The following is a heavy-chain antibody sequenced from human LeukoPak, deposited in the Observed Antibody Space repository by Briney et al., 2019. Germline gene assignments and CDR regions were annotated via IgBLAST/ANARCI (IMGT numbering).Heavy chain of an antibody. V-gene: IGHV3-23*01. Sequence: PGGSLRLSCAASGFTFSNYVMSWVRQAPGKGPEWVSGISGDASDTYYADSVKGRFTISRDNSKNTLYLQMNSLRAEDTAVYYCAKGHDWFDPWGQGTLVTVSS. CDR3: AKGHDWFDP. CDR2: ISGDASDT. CDR1: GFTFSNYV. J-gene: IGHJ5*02.